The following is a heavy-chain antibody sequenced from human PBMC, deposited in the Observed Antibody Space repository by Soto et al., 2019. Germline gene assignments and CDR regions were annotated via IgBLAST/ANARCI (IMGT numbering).Heavy chain of an antibody. V-gene: IGHV1-69*01. Sequence: QVQLVQSGAEVQKAGSSVKVSCKVSGGTFSSYFINWVRQAPGQGLEWVGGIIPVFGTGSYAEKFQGRVTSTADESTSTAYMELSRLRSDDTAVYYCARETPSAAAAYYYYGLDVWGQGTTVTVPS. CDR1: GGTFSSYF. CDR3: ARETPSAAAAYYYYGLDV. J-gene: IGHJ6*02. D-gene: IGHD6-13*01. CDR2: IIPVFGTG.